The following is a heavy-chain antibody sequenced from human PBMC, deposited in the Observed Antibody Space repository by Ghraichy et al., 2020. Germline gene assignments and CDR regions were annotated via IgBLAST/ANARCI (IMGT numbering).Heavy chain of an antibody. CDR3: ARNPANTVIYDF. CDR2: ITAGNDYT. CDR1: GYAFSNFA. Sequence: ASVKVSCKASGYAFSNFAVHWVRQAPGQRPEWMGWITAGNDYTTYSKKFQGRVTITRDTSARTAYMELGSLRSEDTAVYYCARNPANTVIYDFWGQGTRVTVSS. D-gene: IGHD2/OR15-2a*01. V-gene: IGHV1-3*01. J-gene: IGHJ4*02.